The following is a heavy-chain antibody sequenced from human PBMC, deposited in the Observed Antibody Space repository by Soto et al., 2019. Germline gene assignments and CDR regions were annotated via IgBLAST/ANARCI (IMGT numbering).Heavy chain of an antibody. CDR3: AREPLDYDAFDI. D-gene: IGHD3-16*01. Sequence: GASVKVSCKASGGTFNSYAISWVRQAPGQGREWMGGVSPIFGTADYAQKFQGRVTITADKSTSTAYMELSSLRSADTAVYYCAREPLDYDAFDIWGQGTMVTVSS. CDR2: VSPIFGTA. CDR1: GGTFNSYA. J-gene: IGHJ3*02. V-gene: IGHV1-69*06.